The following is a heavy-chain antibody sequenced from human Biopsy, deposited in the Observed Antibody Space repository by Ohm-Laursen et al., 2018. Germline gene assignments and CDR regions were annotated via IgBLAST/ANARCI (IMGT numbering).Heavy chain of an antibody. CDR1: GYPFTFYE. Sequence: GSSVKVSCKTSGYPFTFYEINWVRQATGQGLEWLGWMNPDSGNTGSAQKFHDRVTMTMNTSINTAYLELSSLRSEDTAVYYCARFDNGFDKRGQGTLVTVSS. D-gene: IGHD2-8*01. V-gene: IGHV1-8*01. CDR3: ARFDNGFDK. CDR2: MNPDSGNT. J-gene: IGHJ4*02.